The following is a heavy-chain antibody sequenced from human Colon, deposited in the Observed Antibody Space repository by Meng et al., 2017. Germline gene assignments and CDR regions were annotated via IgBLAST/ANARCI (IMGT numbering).Heavy chain of an antibody. CDR3: ARGRYRSTH. Sequence: QVQLVGYGGGLVKPGGSLRLSCTASGFTFSDYYMTWIRQAPGKGLEWLSYIRGSGSSVYYADSVKGRITISRDNAKNTLYLQMNSLRAEDTAVYYCARGRYRSTHWGQGTLVTV. CDR2: IRGSGSSV. J-gene: IGHJ4*02. D-gene: IGHD2-2*02. CDR1: GFTFSDYY. V-gene: IGHV3-11*01.